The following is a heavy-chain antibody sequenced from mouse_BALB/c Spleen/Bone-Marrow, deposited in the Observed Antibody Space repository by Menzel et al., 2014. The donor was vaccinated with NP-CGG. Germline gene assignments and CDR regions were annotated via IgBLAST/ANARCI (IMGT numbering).Heavy chain of an antibody. CDR1: VFDFSRYC. V-gene: IGHV4-1*02. CDR3: ARLGYYGMMAF. J-gene: IGHJ4*01. Sequence: LVESGGSLKLSCAVSVFDFSRYCMSWVRQAPGKGLEWIGEINPESSTINYTPSLKDKFIISRDNAKNTLYLQMSKVRSEDTALYYCARLGYYGMMAFWGQGTSVTVSS. CDR2: INPESSTI. D-gene: IGHD1-1*01.